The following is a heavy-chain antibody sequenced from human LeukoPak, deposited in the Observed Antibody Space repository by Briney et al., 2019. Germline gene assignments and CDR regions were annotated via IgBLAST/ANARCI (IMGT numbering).Heavy chain of an antibody. CDR1: GFTFSSYG. J-gene: IGHJ4*02. V-gene: IGHV3-21*01. CDR3: ARVSGYDFIGRDY. CDR2: ISSSSSYI. D-gene: IGHD5-12*01. Sequence: GGSLRLSCAASGFTFSSYGMHWVRQAPGKGLEWVSSISSSSSYIYYADSVKGRFTISRDNAKNSLYLQMNSLRAEDTAVYYCARVSGYDFIGRDYWGQGTLVTVSS.